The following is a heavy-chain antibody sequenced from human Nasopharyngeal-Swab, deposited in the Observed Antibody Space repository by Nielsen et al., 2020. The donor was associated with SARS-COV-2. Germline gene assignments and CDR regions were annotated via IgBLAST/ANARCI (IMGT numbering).Heavy chain of an antibody. CDR1: GFTFCSYA. Sequence: GGSLRLSCAASGFTFCSYAMHWVRQAPGKGLEWVAVISYDGSNKYYADSVKGRFTISRDNSKNTLYLQMNSLRAEDTAVYYCARDPRGLWDSYGMDVWGQGTTVTVSS. J-gene: IGHJ6*02. D-gene: IGHD1-26*01. CDR2: ISYDGSNK. V-gene: IGHV3-30*04. CDR3: ARDPRGLWDSYGMDV.